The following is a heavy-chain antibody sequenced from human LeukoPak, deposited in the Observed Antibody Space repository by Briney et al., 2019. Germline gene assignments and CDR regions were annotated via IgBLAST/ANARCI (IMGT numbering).Heavy chain of an antibody. CDR3: AKDVGRWPTAPFDY. J-gene: IGHJ4*02. D-gene: IGHD3-10*01. CDR2: ISGSGGST. V-gene: IGHV3-23*01. CDR1: GFTFSSYA. Sequence: GGSLRLSCAASGFTFSSYAMSWVRQAPGKGLEWVSAISGSGGSTYCADSVKGRFTISRDNSKNTLYLQMNSLRAEDTAVYYCAKDVGRWPTAPFDYWGQGTLVTVSS.